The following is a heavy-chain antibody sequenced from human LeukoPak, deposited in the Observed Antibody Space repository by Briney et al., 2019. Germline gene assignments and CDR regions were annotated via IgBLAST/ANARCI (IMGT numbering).Heavy chain of an antibody. CDR2: IIPIFGTA. V-gene: IGHV1-69*13. CDR1: GGTFSSYA. J-gene: IGHJ4*02. D-gene: IGHD5-12*01. Sequence: ASVKVSCRASGGTFSSYAISWVRQAPGQGLEWMGGIIPIFGTANYAQKFQGRVTITADESTSTAYMELSSLRSEDTAVYYCARARGYSGRDFDYWGQGTLVTVSS. CDR3: ARARGYSGRDFDY.